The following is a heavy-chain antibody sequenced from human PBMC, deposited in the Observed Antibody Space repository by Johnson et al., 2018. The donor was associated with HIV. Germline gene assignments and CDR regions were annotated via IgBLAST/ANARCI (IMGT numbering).Heavy chain of an antibody. J-gene: IGHJ3*02. CDR3: ARVYSRASSHAFDI. V-gene: IGHV3-30*19. CDR1: GFTFSNAW. D-gene: IGHD6-13*01. CDR2: ISYDGSNK. Sequence: QMQLVESGGDLVQPGRSLRLSCAASGFTFSNAWMRWVRQAPGKGLEWVAVISYDGSNKYYADSVKGRFTISRDNSKNTLYLQMNSLRAEDTAVYYCARVYSRASSHAFDIWGQGTMVTVSS.